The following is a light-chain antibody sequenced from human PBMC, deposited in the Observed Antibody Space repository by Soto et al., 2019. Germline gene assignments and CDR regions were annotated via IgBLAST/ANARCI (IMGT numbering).Light chain of an antibody. CDR3: SSYAGSNNFV. Sequence: QSVLTQPPSASGSPVQSVTISCTGTSSDVGGYNYVSWYQQHPGKAPKLMIYEVSERPSGVPDRFSGSKSSNTASLTVSGLQAEDEADYYCSSYAGSNNFVFGTGTKGTVL. CDR1: SSDVGGYNY. CDR2: EVS. J-gene: IGLJ1*01. V-gene: IGLV2-8*01.